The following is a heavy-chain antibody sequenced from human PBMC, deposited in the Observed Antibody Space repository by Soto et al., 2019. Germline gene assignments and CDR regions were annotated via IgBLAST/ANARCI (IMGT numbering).Heavy chain of an antibody. J-gene: IGHJ4*02. CDR3: ARAGYCGSDCYYYFDS. D-gene: IGHD2-21*02. V-gene: IGHV3-7*01. CDR2: IKQDGTAK. Sequence: EVQLVDSGGDLVQPGGSLTLSCTASGFTFSNYWMSWVRQAPGKGLECVANIKQDGTAKYYVGSVRGRFTISRDNAKNSLFLQMNSLRVEDTAVYYCARAGYCGSDCYYYFDSWGQGTLVTVSS. CDR1: GFTFSNYW.